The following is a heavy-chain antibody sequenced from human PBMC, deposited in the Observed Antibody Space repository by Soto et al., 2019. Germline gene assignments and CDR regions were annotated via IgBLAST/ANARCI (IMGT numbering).Heavy chain of an antibody. J-gene: IGHJ6*02. CDR3: ARDREYRGAGTYYYGMDV. CDR1: GFTFSSYS. D-gene: IGHD6-19*01. V-gene: IGHV3-21*01. Sequence: VGSLRLSCAAPGFTFSSYSMNWVRQAPGKGLEWVSSISSSSSYIYYADSVKGRFTISRDNAKNSLYLQMNSLRAEDTAVYYCARDREYRGAGTYYYGMDVWGQGTTVTVSS. CDR2: ISSSSSYI.